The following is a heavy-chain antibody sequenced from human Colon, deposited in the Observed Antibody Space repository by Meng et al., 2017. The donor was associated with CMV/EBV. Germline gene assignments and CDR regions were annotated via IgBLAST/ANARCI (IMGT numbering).Heavy chain of an antibody. CDR1: GFSFSNYA. J-gene: IGHJ5*02. Sequence: SGFSFSNYAMNWLRQAPGKGLEWVSAIDCRSGTIFYADSVKGRFTISRDNSKNTLYLQMNSLRAEDTAVYYCAKPLVTEPFVDRWFDPWGQGTLVTVSS. V-gene: IGHV3-23*01. CDR3: AKPLVTEPFVDRWFDP. CDR2: IDCRSGTI. D-gene: IGHD1-14*01.